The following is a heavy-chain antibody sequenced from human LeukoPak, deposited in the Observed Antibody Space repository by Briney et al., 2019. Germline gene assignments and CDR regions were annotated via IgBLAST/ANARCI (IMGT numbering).Heavy chain of an antibody. CDR3: ARPVSSHLFDP. D-gene: IGHD5/OR15-5a*01. CDR2: IYTSGST. V-gene: IGHV4-61*02. J-gene: IGHJ5*02. Sequence: SETLSLTCTVSGGSISSGRYYWSWIRQPAGKELEWTGRIYTSGSTNYNPALKRRVTISVDTSKNQYSLKLSPVTAADTAVYYCARPVSSHLFDPWGQGTLVTVSS. CDR1: GGSISSGRYY.